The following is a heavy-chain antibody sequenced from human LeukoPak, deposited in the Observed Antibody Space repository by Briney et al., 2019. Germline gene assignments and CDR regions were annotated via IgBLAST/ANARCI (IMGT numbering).Heavy chain of an antibody. CDR1: GFKFRNYP. CDR2: IGGNGDTT. J-gene: IGHJ4*02. CDR3: MKDEGYCSSVSCSPSY. V-gene: IGHV3-64D*06. Sequence: GGSLRLSCAASGFKFRNYPMHWVSQAPGEGLGYVSAIGGNGDTTYYEDFVKGIVTISRDNSKSPLYLQLSSLRVEDTAVYYCMKDEGYCSSVSCSPSYWGQGTLVTVSS. D-gene: IGHD2-2*01.